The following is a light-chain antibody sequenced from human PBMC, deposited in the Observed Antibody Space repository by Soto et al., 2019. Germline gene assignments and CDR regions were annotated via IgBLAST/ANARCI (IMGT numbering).Light chain of an antibody. J-gene: IGLJ1*01. CDR1: SSDVGGYNY. Sequence: QSVLTQPASVSGSPGQSITISCTGTSSDVGGYNYVCWYQHHPGKAPKPIISEVSNRPSGVSDRFSGSKSGNTASLTISGLPPEDEADYYCTSFTSSTTYVFGTGTKVTVL. CDR2: EVS. V-gene: IGLV2-14*01. CDR3: TSFTSSTTYV.